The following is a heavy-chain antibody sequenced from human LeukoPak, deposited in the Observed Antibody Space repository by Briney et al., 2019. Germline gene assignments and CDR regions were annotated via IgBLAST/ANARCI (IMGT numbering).Heavy chain of an antibody. CDR1: GYTFSSYA. CDR2: ISDAGAIT. D-gene: IGHD1-14*01. J-gene: IGHJ4*02. V-gene: IGHV3-23*01. CDR3: ARGGTTWHGFDS. Sequence: GSLRLSCAASGYTFSSYAMSWVRQAPGKGLEWVSGISDAGAITCYADSVKGRFTISRSQSTNTLYLQMDSLRAEDTSLYYCARGGTTWHGFDSWGQGTLVTVSS.